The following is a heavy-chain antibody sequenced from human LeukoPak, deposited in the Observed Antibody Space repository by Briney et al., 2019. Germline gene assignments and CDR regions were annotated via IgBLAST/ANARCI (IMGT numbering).Heavy chain of an antibody. CDR1: GGSISSNTYF. Sequence: WETLSLTCNVSGGSISSNTYFWGWIRRPPVKWLEWIGSIRYSGSTYHTPSLKIRITMSVSTSKNQSSLNLSSLTAADTAVYYCATSDTVSTYNWFDPWGQGTLVSVS. J-gene: IGHJ5*02. V-gene: IGHV4-39*01. CDR2: IRYSGST. CDR3: ATSDTVSTYNWFDP. D-gene: IGHD5/OR15-5a*01.